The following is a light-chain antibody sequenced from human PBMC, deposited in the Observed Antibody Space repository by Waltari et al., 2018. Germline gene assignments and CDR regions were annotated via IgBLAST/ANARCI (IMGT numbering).Light chain of an antibody. J-gene: IGKJ2*03. Sequence: DVVMTQSPLSLPVTLGQPAAIPCRSRQSLVYSDGNIYLNWFQQRPGQSPRRLIYKVSRRDSGVPDRFSGSGSGTDFTLRISRVEAEDVRLYFCMQGTNWPQSFGQGTKLEIK. CDR3: MQGTNWPQS. V-gene: IGKV2-30*01. CDR1: QSLVYSDGNIY. CDR2: KVS.